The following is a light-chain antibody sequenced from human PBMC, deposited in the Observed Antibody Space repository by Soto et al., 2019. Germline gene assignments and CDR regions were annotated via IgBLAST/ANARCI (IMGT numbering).Light chain of an antibody. J-gene: IGKJ2*01. CDR3: QQYNNWPPDT. CDR1: QSVSSN. V-gene: IGKV3-15*01. Sequence: EIVMTQSPATLSVSPGERATLSCRASQSVSSNLAWYQQKPGQAPRLLIYGASTRATGIPARFSGSGSGTEFTLTISSLQSEDFAVYYCQQYNNWPPDTFXQGTKVDIK. CDR2: GAS.